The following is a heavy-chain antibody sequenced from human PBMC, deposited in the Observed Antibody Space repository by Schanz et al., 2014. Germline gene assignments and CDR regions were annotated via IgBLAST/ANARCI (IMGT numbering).Heavy chain of an antibody. CDR2: VNPSVRST. CDR1: GYTLSAYS. Sequence: QVQLVQSGTQVKKPGASVKVSCKASGYTLSAYSLHWVRQAPGQGLEWMGIVNPSVRSTHFAREFQGRVTVTSDTSTRTVYMELSGLRSDDTAVYYCAGAFDSSGYYFDYWGQGTLVTVSS. D-gene: IGHD3-22*01. V-gene: IGHV1-46*03. CDR3: AGAFDSSGYYFDY. J-gene: IGHJ4*02.